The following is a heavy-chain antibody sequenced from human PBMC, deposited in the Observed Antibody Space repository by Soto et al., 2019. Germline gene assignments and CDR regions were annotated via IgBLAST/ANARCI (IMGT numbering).Heavy chain of an antibody. CDR3: TRRGYSSGWTPNYYYYYGMDV. CDR1: GFTFSGSA. V-gene: IGHV3-73*01. CDR2: IRSKANSYAT. Sequence: PGGSLRLSCAASGFTFSGSAMHWVRQASGKGLEWVGRIRSKANSYATAYAASVKGRFTISRDDSKNTAYLQMNSLKTEDTAVYYCTRRGYSSGWTPNYYYYYGMDVWGQGTTVTVSS. J-gene: IGHJ6*02. D-gene: IGHD6-19*01.